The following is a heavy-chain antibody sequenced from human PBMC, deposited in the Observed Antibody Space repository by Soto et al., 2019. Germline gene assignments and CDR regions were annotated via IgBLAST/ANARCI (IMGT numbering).Heavy chain of an antibody. CDR1: GGSFSGYY. CDR3: ARGRINSALLWFGEPWGY. CDR2: INHSGST. D-gene: IGHD3-10*01. Sequence: QVQLQQWGAGLLKPSETLSLTCAVYGGSFSGYYWSWIRQPPGEGLEWIGEINHSGSTNYNPSLKSRVTISVDTSKNQFSLKLSSVTAADTAVYYCARGRINSALLWFGEPWGYWGQGTLVTVSS. V-gene: IGHV4-34*01. J-gene: IGHJ4*02.